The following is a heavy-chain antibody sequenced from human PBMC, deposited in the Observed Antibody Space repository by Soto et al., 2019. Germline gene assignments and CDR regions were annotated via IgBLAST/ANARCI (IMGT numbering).Heavy chain of an antibody. CDR3: ARGGHEYSSPSGIFYYYGMDV. V-gene: IGHV3-74*01. CDR1: DFTFRNYW. D-gene: IGHD6-6*01. Sequence: GGSLRLSCAASDFTFRNYWMHWVRQVPGKGLVWVSNINSDGSSTTYADSVKGRFTISRDNAKNTLNLQMNSLRVEDTAVYYGARGGHEYSSPSGIFYYYGMDVWGQGTTVTVSS. J-gene: IGHJ6*02. CDR2: INSDGSST.